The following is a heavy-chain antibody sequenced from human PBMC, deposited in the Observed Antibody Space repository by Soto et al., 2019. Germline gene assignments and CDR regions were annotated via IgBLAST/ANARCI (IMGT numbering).Heavy chain of an antibody. J-gene: IGHJ2*01. Sequence: QVQLVESGGGVVQPGRSLRLFCEASGFTFSNYGMHWVRQAPGKGLEWVVVISYDGNYKYYADSVKGRFTISRDNSKNTLYLQVNSLRAEDTAVYYCAKGSSVNWYFDLWGRGTLVTVSS. D-gene: IGHD3-10*01. CDR1: GFTFSNYG. CDR2: ISYDGNYK. V-gene: IGHV3-30*18. CDR3: AKGSSVNWYFDL.